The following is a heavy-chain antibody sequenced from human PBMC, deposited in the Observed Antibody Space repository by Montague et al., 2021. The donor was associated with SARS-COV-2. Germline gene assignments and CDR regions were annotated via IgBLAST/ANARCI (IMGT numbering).Heavy chain of an antibody. Sequence: CAISGDSVSSNTAAWNWIRQSPSRALEGLGRNSYRSKGNNDYAVSVKSRMTISPDTSKNQFSLQLSSVTPEDRAVYYCARDPRYSLSWSFDYWGQGTLVTVSS. CDR1: GDSVSSNTAA. D-gene: IGHD6-13*01. J-gene: IGHJ4*02. CDR2: NSYRSKGNN. V-gene: IGHV6-1*01. CDR3: ARDPRYSLSWSFDY.